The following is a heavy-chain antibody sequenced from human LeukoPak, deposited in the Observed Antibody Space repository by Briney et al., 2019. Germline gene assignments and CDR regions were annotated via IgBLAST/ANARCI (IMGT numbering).Heavy chain of an antibody. D-gene: IGHD5-12*01. V-gene: IGHV3-48*02. CDR1: GFTFSNYS. J-gene: IGHJ4*02. Sequence: GGSLRLSCAASGFTFSNYSMNWVRQAPGKGLEWVSYISTRSGTIYYTDSVKGRFTISRDNAKNSLYLQMNSLRDEDTAVYYCARDRGGYEFFDSWGQGILVTVSS. CDR3: ARDRGGYEFFDS. CDR2: ISTRSGTI.